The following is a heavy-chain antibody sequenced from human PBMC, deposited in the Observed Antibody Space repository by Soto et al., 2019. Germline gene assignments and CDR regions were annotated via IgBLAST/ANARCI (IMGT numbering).Heavy chain of an antibody. Sequence: GGSLRLSCAASGFTFSSYGMHWVRQAPGKGLEWVAVIWYDGSNKYYADSVKGRFTISRDNSKNTLYLQMNSLRAEDTAVYYCARDGSESYDSRPQPSNYYYYYGMDVWGQGTTVTVSS. CDR1: GFTFSSYG. J-gene: IGHJ6*02. V-gene: IGHV3-33*01. D-gene: IGHD3-3*01. CDR3: ARDGSESYDSRPQPSNYYYYYGMDV. CDR2: IWYDGSNK.